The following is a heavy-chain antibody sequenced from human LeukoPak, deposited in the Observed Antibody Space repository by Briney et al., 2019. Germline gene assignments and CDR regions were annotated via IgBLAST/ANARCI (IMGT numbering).Heavy chain of an antibody. D-gene: IGHD3-16*01. V-gene: IGHV4-61*02. J-gene: IGHJ2*01. Sequence: PSQTLSLTCTVSGGSISSGSYYWSWIRQPAGKGLEWIGRIYTSGSTNYNPSLKSRVTISVDTSKNQFSLKLSSVTAADTAVYYCARDPVFWGDWCFDLWGRGTLVTVSS. CDR3: ARDPVFWGDWCFDL. CDR1: GGSISSGSYY. CDR2: IYTSGST.